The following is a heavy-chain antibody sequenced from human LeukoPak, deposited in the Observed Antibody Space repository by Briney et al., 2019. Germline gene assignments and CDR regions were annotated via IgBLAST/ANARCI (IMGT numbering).Heavy chain of an antibody. CDR3: ASSPPTGTYYFDY. CDR2: IYYSGST. D-gene: IGHD1-7*01. CDR1: GGSISSGGYY. V-gene: IGHV4-31*03. J-gene: IGHJ4*02. Sequence: PSETLSLTCTVSGGSISSGGYYWSWIRQHPGKGLEWIGYIYYSGSTYYNPSLKSRVTISVDTSKNQFSLKLSPVTAADTAVYYCASSPPTGTYYFDYWGQGTLVTVSS.